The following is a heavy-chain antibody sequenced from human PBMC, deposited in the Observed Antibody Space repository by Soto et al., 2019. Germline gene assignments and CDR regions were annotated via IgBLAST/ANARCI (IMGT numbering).Heavy chain of an antibody. CDR3: ARSLAPSGFFDY. CDR1: GGSFSGYY. Sequence: SETLSLTCAVYGGSFSGYYWSWIRQPPGKGLEWIGEINHSGSTNYNPSLKSRVTISVDRSKNQFSLKLSSVTAADTAVYYCARSLAPSGFFDYWGQGTLVTVSS. CDR2: INHSGST. D-gene: IGHD3-22*01. J-gene: IGHJ4*02. V-gene: IGHV4-34*01.